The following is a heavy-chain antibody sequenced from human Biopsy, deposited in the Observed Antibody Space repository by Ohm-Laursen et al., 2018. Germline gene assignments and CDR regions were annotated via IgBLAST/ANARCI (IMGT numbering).Heavy chain of an antibody. CDR3: ARGYSRRVSIFEASIYWFDT. V-gene: IGHV1-24*01. J-gene: IGHJ5*02. Sequence: SVKVSCKVSGYTLTELSMHWVRQAPGKGLEWVGSSIPLFNTANYADKFQGRVTLTMNTSISTAYMELSGLRSEDTAVYFCARGYSRRVSIFEASIYWFDTWGQGTLVTVSS. CDR1: GYTLTELS. D-gene: IGHD3-10*01. CDR2: SIPLFNTA.